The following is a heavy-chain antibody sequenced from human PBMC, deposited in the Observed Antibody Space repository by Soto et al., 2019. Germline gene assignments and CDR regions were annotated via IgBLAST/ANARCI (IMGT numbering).Heavy chain of an antibody. D-gene: IGHD2-21*01. CDR1: GFIFSAYG. CDR2: INYDGSSK. J-gene: IGHJ6*02. V-gene: IGHV3-33*01. Sequence: QVHLVESGGGAVQAGRSLRVSCATSGFIFSAYGMHWVRQAPGKGLEWVAFINYDGSSKFYGDSLKGRFTVSRDNSKNTLFLQLNSLRGEDTATYYCARCKQKVIHGAMAVWGQGATVTVTS. CDR3: ARCKQKVIHGAMAV.